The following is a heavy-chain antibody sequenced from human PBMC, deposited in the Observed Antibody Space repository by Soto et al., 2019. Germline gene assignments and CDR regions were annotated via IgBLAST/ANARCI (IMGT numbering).Heavy chain of an antibody. D-gene: IGHD1-1*01. CDR1: GFTISGKKY. CDR2: LYDLDGS. CDR3: ATWHEREHAYDV. V-gene: IGHV3-53*01. J-gene: IGHJ3*01. Sequence: DVQLVESGGGLIQPGESLRLSCAAFGFTISGKKYVAWVRQAPGKGLEWVSALYDLDGSFYAASVKGRFTTSSDSSKTTVYLQMKDLRPDVTAVYYCATWHEREHAYDVWGQGTTVTVSS.